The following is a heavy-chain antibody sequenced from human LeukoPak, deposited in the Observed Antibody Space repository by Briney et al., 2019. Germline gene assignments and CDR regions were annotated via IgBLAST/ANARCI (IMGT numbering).Heavy chain of an antibody. CDR3: ARVGLLRNDFDI. CDR1: GGAISSYY. V-gene: IGHV4-59*01. Sequence: SETLSLTCSVSGGAISSYYWSWIRQPPGKGLEWIGFIYYSGSTNYNPSLKSRVTISVDTSKNQFSLKLSSVTAADTAVYYCARVGLLRNDFDIWGQGTMVTVSS. J-gene: IGHJ3*02. CDR2: IYYSGST. D-gene: IGHD5-18*01.